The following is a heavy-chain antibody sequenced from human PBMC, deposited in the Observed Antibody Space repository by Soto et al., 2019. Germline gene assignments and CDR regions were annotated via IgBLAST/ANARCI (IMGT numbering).Heavy chain of an antibody. J-gene: IGHJ6*02. CDR2: IYHSGST. V-gene: IGHV4-4*02. CDR1: GGSISSSNW. CDR3: ARVVGGYYYGMDV. Sequence: QVQLQESGPGLVKPSGTLSLTCAVSGGSISSSNWWSWVRQPPGKGLEWIGEIYHSGSTNYNPSLKSRVTIPVYTSKNQFSLKLSSVTAAYTAVYYCARVVGGYYYGMDVWGQGTTVTVSS. D-gene: IGHD2-2*01.